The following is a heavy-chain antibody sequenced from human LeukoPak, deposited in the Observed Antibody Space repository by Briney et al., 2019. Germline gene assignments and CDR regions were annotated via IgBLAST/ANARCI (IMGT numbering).Heavy chain of an antibody. J-gene: IGHJ6*02. V-gene: IGHV3-30*02. D-gene: IGHD2-2*01. CDR2: IRYDGSNK. Sequence: PGGSLRLSCAASGFTFSSYGMHWVRQAPGKGLEWVAFIRYDGSNKYYADSVKGRFTISRDNSKNTLYLQMSSLRAEDTAVYYCAKATVRGVVPAAIYYGMDVWGQGTTVTVSS. CDR3: AKATVRGVVPAAIYYGMDV. CDR1: GFTFSSYG.